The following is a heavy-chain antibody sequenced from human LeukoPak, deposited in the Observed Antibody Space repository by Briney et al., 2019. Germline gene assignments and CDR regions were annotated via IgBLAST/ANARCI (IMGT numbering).Heavy chain of an antibody. J-gene: IGHJ3*02. V-gene: IGHV1-2*02. CDR1: GYTFTGYY. CDR3: AREVVVVISSNAFDI. CDR2: INPNSGGT. D-gene: IGHD3-22*01. Sequence: GASVKVSCKASGYTFTGYYMHWVRQAPGQGLEWIGWINPNSGGTNYAQKFQGRVTMTRDTSISTAYMELSRLRSDDTAVYYCAREVVVVISSNAFDIWGQGTMVTVSS.